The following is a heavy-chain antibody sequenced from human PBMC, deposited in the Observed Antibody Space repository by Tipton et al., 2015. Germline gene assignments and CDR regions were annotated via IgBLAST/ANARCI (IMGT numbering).Heavy chain of an antibody. Sequence: SLRLSCAASGFTFRRYDMHWVRQAAGKGLEWVSGIGTAGDAYYPGSVKGRFTISRENAKNSLYLQMNSLRAEDTAVYYCARGLDEHSGCGIRWFDPWGQGTLVTVSS. V-gene: IGHV3-13*04. D-gene: IGHD5-12*01. J-gene: IGHJ5*02. CDR3: ARGLDEHSGCGIRWFDP. CDR1: GFTFRRYD. CDR2: IGTAGDA.